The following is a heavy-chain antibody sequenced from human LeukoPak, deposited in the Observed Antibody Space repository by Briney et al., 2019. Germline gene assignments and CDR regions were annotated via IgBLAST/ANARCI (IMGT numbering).Heavy chain of an antibody. J-gene: IGHJ5*02. CDR1: GYTFTSYG. V-gene: IGHV1-18*01. CDR3: ARVTSVGGSGSYYNWFDP. Sequence: ASVKVYCKASGYTFTSYGISWVRQAPGQGLEWMGWISAYNGNTNYAQKLQGRVTMTTDTSTSTAYMELRSLRSDDTAVYYCARVTSVGGSGSYYNWFDPWGQGTLVTVSS. D-gene: IGHD3-10*01. CDR2: ISAYNGNT.